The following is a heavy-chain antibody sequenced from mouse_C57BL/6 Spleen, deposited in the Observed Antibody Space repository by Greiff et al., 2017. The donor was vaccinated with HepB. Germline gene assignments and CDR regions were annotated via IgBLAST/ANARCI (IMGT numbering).Heavy chain of an antibody. CDR2: IDPSDSET. D-gene: IGHD3-2*02. J-gene: IGHJ3*01. V-gene: IGHV1-52*01. CDR3: ARVTAQAGAY. CDR1: GYTFTSYW. Sequence: QVQLKQPGAELVRPGSSVKLSCKASGYTFTSYWMHWVKQRPIQGLEWIGNIDPSDSETHYNQKFKDKATLTVDKSSSTAYMQLSSLTSEDSAVYYCARVTAQAGAYWGQGTLVTVSA.